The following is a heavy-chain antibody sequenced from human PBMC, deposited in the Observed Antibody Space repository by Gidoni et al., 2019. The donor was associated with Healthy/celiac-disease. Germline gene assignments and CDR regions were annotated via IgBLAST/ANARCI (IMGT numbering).Heavy chain of an antibody. CDR2: IDWDDDK. V-gene: IGHV2-70*15. J-gene: IGHJ4*02. D-gene: IGHD3-16*02. CDR1: GFSLITLGMS. CDR3: ARIRYYDYVWGIYRPGTFDY. Sequence: QVTLRQSCPALGKATQSLTLTCTFPGFSLITLGMSVSWIRQPPGKALERLARIDWDDDKYYSTSLKTRLTISKDTSKNQVVLTMTNRDPVDTATYYCARIRYYDYVWGIYRPGTFDYGGQGTLVTVSS.